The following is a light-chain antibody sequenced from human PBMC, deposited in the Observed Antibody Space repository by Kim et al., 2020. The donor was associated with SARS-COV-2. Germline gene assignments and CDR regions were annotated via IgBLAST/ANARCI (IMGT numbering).Light chain of an antibody. CDR2: GNS. CDR1: SSNIGTGYA. J-gene: IGLJ1*01. CDR3: QSYDTRLSGYV. V-gene: IGLV1-40*03. Sequence: RVTLSGAGSSSNIGTGYAVHWYQQVPGTAPKFLIYGNSNRPSGVPDRFSGSKSGASASLVITGLQAEDEADYYCQSYDTRLSGYVFGTGTKVTVL.